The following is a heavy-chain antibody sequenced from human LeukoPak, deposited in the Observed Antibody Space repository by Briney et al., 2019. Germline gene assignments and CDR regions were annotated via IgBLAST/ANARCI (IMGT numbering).Heavy chain of an antibody. J-gene: IGHJ4*02. V-gene: IGHV3-30*12. Sequence: GGSLRLSCAASGFTLSSYGMHWVRQAPGKGLEWVAVISYDGSNKYYADSVKGRFTISRDNSKNTLYLQMNSLRVEDTAVYYCAREGRVSGYDFDCWGQGTLVTVSS. D-gene: IGHD5-12*01. CDR1: GFTLSSYG. CDR3: AREGRVSGYDFDC. CDR2: ISYDGSNK.